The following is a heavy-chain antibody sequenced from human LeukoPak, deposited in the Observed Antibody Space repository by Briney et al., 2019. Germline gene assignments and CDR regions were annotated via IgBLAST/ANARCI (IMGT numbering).Heavy chain of an antibody. V-gene: IGHV4-4*03. CDR2: ISLTGLT. CDR3: SRENGAFSPFGY. J-gene: IGHJ4*02. D-gene: IGHD2-8*01. Sequence: PGTLSLTCAVSGGSISSGNWWSWVRQPPGQGLEWIGEISLTGLTHYNPSLESRVTVSLDKSKNQLSLNLTSVTAADTAVYYCSRENGAFSPFGYWGQGTLVTV. CDR1: GGSISSGNW.